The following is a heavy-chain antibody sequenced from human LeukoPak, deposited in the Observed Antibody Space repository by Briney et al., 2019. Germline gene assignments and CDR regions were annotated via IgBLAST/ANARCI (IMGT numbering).Heavy chain of an antibody. Sequence: PSETLSLTCTVSGGPISSYYWSWIRQPPGKGLEWIGYIYYSGSTNYNPSLKSRVTISVDTSKNQFSLKLSSVTAADTAVYYCARGEGGVLLWFGELSLGDYYYGMDVWGQGTLVTVSS. CDR3: ARGEGGVLLWFGELSLGDYYYGMDV. V-gene: IGHV4-59*01. D-gene: IGHD3-10*01. CDR1: GGPISSYY. CDR2: IYYSGST. J-gene: IGHJ6*02.